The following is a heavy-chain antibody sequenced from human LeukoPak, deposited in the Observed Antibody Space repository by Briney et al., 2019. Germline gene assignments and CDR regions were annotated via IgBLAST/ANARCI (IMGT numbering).Heavy chain of an antibody. D-gene: IGHD1-1*01. CDR1: GFTVSSNY. Sequence: GGSLRLSCAASGFTVSSNYMSWVRQAPGKGLEWVSFIYSGGSTYYADSVKGRFTISRDNSKNTLYLQMNSLRAEDTAVYYCARESSVGYGAFDIWGQGTMVTVSS. V-gene: IGHV3-66*01. CDR2: IYSGGST. J-gene: IGHJ3*02. CDR3: ARESSVGYGAFDI.